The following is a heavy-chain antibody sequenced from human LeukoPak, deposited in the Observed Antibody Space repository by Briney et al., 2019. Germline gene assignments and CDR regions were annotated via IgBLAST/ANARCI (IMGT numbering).Heavy chain of an antibody. J-gene: IGHJ4*02. CDR3: ARDRAWNYFDY. CDR2: ISNDGSRK. V-gene: IGHV3-30*04. CDR1: GFTFSSYA. Sequence: GGSLRLSCAASGFTFSSYAMHWVRQAPGKGLEWVAVISNDGSRKYYAHSVEGRFTISKDNSKNTLYLQMDSLRAEDTAVYYCARDRAWNYFDYWGQGTLVTVSS. D-gene: IGHD3-3*01.